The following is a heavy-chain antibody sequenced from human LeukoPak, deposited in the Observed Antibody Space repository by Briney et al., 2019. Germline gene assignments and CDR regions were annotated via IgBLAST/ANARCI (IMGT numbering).Heavy chain of an antibody. CDR1: GFTFSTYS. CDR2: ISSSSTTI. D-gene: IGHD3-22*01. V-gene: IGHV3-48*02. J-gene: IGHJ4*02. Sequence: PGGSLRLSCAASGFTFSTYSMHWVRQAPGKGLEWVSYISSSSTTIYYADYVKGRFTISRDNAKNSLYLQMNSLRDEDTAVYYCARDLGVHYYDISGTSGYWGQGTLVTVSS. CDR3: ARDLGVHYYDISGTSGY.